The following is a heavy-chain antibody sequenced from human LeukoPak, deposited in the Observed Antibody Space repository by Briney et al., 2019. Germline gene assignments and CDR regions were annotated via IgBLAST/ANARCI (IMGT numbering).Heavy chain of an antibody. CDR2: INPNNGGT. D-gene: IGHD1-26*01. CDR1: GYTFTGYY. J-gene: IGHJ4*02. Sequence: GASVKVSCKASGYTFTGYYLHWVRQAPGQGLDWIGWINPNNGGTNYAQEFQGRVTMTSDTSISTASMELSSLRSDDTAVYYCAEVPRGGGSYYFDYWGQGTLVTVSS. CDR3: AEVPRGGGSYYFDY. V-gene: IGHV1-2*02.